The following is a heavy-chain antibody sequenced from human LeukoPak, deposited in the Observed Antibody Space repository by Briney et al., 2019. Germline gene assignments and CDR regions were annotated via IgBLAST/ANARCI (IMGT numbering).Heavy chain of an antibody. D-gene: IGHD3-22*01. Sequence: PGGSLRLSCTASGFTFGDYAMSWFRQPPGKGLEWVSSIFPSGGEIHYADSVRGRFTISRDNSKSTLSLQMNSLRAEDTAVYYCAKGLADYYDSSGYYSPGEYYMDVWGKGTTVTISS. V-gene: IGHV3-23*01. CDR3: AKGLADYYDSSGYYSPGEYYMDV. CDR1: GFTFGDYA. CDR2: IFPSGGEI. J-gene: IGHJ6*03.